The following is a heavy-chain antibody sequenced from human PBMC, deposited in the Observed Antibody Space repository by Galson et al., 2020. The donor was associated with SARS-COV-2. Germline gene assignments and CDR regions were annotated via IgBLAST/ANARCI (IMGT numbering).Heavy chain of an antibody. Sequence: KMSGPTLVKPTQTLTLTCTFSGFSLSTSGVGVGWIRQPPGKALEWLALIYWDDDKRYSPSLKSRLTITKDTSKNQVVLTMTNMDPVDTATYYCAHILDYITMIVREYYFDYWGQGTLVTVSS. J-gene: IGHJ4*02. V-gene: IGHV2-5*02. CDR2: IYWDDDK. D-gene: IGHD3-22*01. CDR3: AHILDYITMIVREYYFDY. CDR1: GFSLSTSGVG.